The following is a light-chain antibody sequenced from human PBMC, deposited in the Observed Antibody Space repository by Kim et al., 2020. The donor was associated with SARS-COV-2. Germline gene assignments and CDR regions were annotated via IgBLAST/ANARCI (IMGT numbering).Light chain of an antibody. V-gene: IGLV3-1*01. J-gene: IGLJ2*01. CDR1: KLGNKY. CDR3: QTWDSSTAV. Sequence: SYELTQPPSVSVSPGETATITCSGDKLGNKYVCWYQQKAGQSPLLVIHEDNNRPSGVPERFLGSNSGNTATLTIIATRAMDEADYYCQTWDSSTAVFGGG. CDR2: EDN.